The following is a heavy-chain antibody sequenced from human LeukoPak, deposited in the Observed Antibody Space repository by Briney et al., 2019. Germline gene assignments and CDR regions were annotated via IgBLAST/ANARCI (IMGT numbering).Heavy chain of an antibody. CDR2: MNPNSGNT. D-gene: IGHD3-10*01. V-gene: IGHV1-8*01. CDR1: GYTFTSYD. J-gene: IGHJ6*02. Sequence: ASVKVSCKASGYTFTSYDINWVRQATGQGLEWMGWMNPNSGNTGYAQKFQGRVTMTRNTSISTAYMELSSLRSEDTAVYYCARDYGSGSYYIRYYYYGMDVWGQGTTVTVSS. CDR3: ARDYGSGSYYIRYYYYGMDV.